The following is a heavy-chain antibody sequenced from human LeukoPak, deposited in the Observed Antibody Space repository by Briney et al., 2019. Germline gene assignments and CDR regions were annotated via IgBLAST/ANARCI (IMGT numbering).Heavy chain of an antibody. CDR2: INHSGST. CDR1: GGSFTGYY. D-gene: IGHD6-19*01. CDR3: ARVSSGWYSGYYYYMDV. Sequence: SETLSLTCAVYGGSFTGYYWSWIRQPPGKGLEWIGEINHSGSTNYNPSLKSRVTMSVDTSKNQFSLKLSSVTAADTAVYYCARVSSGWYSGYYYYMDVWGKGTTVTISS. J-gene: IGHJ6*03. V-gene: IGHV4-34*01.